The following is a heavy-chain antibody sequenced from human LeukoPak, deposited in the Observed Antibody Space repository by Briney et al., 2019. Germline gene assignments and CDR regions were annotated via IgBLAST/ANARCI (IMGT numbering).Heavy chain of an antibody. J-gene: IGHJ3*02. CDR2: IFYSGST. V-gene: IGHV4-38-2*01. D-gene: IGHD3-10*01. Sequence: GSLRLSCAASGFTFDDYAIHWVRQAPGKGLEWIGNIFYSGSTYYSPSLKSRVTISLDTSRNQFSLKLNSVTAADTAVYYCAKSNGYGLVDIWGRGTMVTVSS. CDR3: AKSNGYGLVDI. CDR1: GFTFDDYA.